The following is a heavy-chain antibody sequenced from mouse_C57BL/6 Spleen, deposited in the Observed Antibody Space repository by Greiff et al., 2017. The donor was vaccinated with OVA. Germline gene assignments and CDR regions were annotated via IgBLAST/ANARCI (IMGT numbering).Heavy chain of an antibody. CDR3: AKWGNWDFDY. V-gene: IGHV1-50*01. D-gene: IGHD4-1*01. CDR2: IDPSDSYT. Sequence: VQLQQPGAELVKPGASVKLSCKASGYTFTSYWMQWVKQRPGQGLEWIGEIDPSDSYTNYNQKFKGKATLTVDTSSSTAYMQLSSLTSEDSAVYYCAKWGNWDFDYWGQGTTLTVSS. J-gene: IGHJ2*01. CDR1: GYTFTSYW.